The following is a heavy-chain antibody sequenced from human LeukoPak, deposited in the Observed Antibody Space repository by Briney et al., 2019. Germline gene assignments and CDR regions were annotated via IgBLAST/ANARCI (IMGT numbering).Heavy chain of an antibody. D-gene: IGHD3-9*01. V-gene: IGHV3-23*01. J-gene: IGHJ4*02. Sequence: GGSLRLSCAASGFTFSSYAMSWVRQAPGKGLEWVSAISGSDGSTYYADSVKGRFTISRDNSKNTLYLQINSLRAEDTAVYYCAKVPLLRYFDWLSIGDWGQGTLVTVSS. CDR2: ISGSDGST. CDR1: GFTFSSYA. CDR3: AKVPLLRYFDWLSIGD.